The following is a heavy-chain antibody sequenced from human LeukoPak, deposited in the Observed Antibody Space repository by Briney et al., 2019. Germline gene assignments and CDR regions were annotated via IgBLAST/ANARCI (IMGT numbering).Heavy chain of an antibody. CDR1: GFTFSSYA. Sequence: GGSLRLSCAASGFTFSSYAMSWVRQAPGKGLEWVSAISGSGGSTYYADSVKGRFTISRDNSKNTLYLQMNSLRAEDTAVYYCARDSRDSYYDILTGYSPAGYWGQGTLVTVSS. V-gene: IGHV3-23*01. CDR2: ISGSGGST. J-gene: IGHJ4*02. D-gene: IGHD3-9*01. CDR3: ARDSRDSYYDILTGYSPAGY.